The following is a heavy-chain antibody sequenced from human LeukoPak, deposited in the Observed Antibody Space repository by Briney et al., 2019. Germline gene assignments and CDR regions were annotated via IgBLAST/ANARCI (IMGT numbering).Heavy chain of an antibody. Sequence: SVTLSLTCTVSGGSISSYYWSWIRQPPGKGLEWIRYIYYGLSTNYNPSLKSRVTISLDTSKKQISLKVRSETAADTAIYYCARLLADNWFDPWGQGTLVTVSS. J-gene: IGHJ5*02. CDR1: GGSISSYY. V-gene: IGHV4-59*08. CDR3: ARLLADNWFDP. CDR2: IYYGLST. D-gene: IGHD6-13*01.